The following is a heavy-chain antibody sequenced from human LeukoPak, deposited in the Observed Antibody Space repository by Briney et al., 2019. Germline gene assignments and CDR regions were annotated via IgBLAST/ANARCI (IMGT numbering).Heavy chain of an antibody. CDR3: ARDPKLNYYDSSGPVDY. CDR2: ISAYNGNT. D-gene: IGHD3-22*01. Sequence: ASVKVSCKASGHTFTSYGISWVRQAPGQGLEWMGWISAYNGNTNYAQKLQGRVTMTTDTSTSTAYMELRSLRSDDTAVYYCARDPKLNYYDSSGPVDYWGQGTLVTVSS. J-gene: IGHJ4*02. CDR1: GHTFTSYG. V-gene: IGHV1-18*01.